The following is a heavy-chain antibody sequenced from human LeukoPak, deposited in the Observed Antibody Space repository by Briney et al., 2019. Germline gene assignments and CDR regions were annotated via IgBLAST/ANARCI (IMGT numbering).Heavy chain of an antibody. CDR2: ISGDGGST. D-gene: IGHD3-10*01. CDR1: GFTFDDYA. Sequence: GGSLRLSCAASGFTFDDYAMHWVRQAPGKGLEWVSLISGDGGSTYYADSVKGRFTISRDNSKNSLYLQMNSLRTEGTALYYCAKDGEPMDYFDYWGEGTLVTVSS. V-gene: IGHV3-43*02. J-gene: IGHJ4*02. CDR3: AKDGEPMDYFDY.